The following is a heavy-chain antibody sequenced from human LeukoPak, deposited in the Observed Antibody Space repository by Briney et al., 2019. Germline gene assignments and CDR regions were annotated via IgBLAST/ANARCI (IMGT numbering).Heavy chain of an antibody. CDR3: ARDLGYSAYATVRGYAVDI. J-gene: IGHJ3*02. CDR2: IYSGGST. CDR1: GSTVSTNY. Sequence: QPGGSLRLSCAASGSTVSTNYMSWVRQAPGKGLEWVSIIYSGGSTYYPDSVKGRFTISRDISQNTLYLQMNSLRAEDTAVYYCARDLGYSAYATVRGYAVDIWGQGTMVTVSS. V-gene: IGHV3-66*01. D-gene: IGHD5-12*01.